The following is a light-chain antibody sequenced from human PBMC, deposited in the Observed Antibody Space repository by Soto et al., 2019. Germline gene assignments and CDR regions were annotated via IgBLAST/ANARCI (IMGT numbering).Light chain of an antibody. CDR3: QQYGSSPPVT. CDR1: PSVSSSY. V-gene: IGKV3-20*01. Sequence: EIVLTQSPGTLSLSPGERATLSCRASPSVSSSYLAWYQQKPGQAPRLLINGASSRATGIPDRFSGSGSGTDFTLTISRLEPEDFAVYYCQQYGSSPPVTFGGGTKVEIK. CDR2: GAS. J-gene: IGKJ4*01.